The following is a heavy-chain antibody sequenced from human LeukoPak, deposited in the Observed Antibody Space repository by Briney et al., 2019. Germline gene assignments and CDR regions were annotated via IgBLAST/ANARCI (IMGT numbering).Heavy chain of an antibody. V-gene: IGHV1-46*01. CDR1: GYTFTSYY. Sequence: ASVKVSCKASGYTFTSYYMHWVRQAPGQGLEWMGIINPSGGSTSYAQKFQGRVTMTRDTSTSTVYMELSSLRSEDTAVYYCARDRIGYGGRYYFDYWGQGTLVTVSS. CDR3: ARDRIGYGGRYYFDY. J-gene: IGHJ4*02. D-gene: IGHD3-22*01. CDR2: INPSGGST.